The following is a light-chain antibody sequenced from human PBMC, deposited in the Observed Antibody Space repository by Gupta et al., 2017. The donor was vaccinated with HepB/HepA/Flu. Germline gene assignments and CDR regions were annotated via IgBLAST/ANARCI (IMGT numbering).Light chain of an antibody. CDR3: KHSNI. CDR1: QSVNNY. CDR2: TTS. Sequence: EFVLTQSPATLSLSPGERATLSCRASQSVNNYLAWYQQQPGQAPRLLIYTTSNRATGIPARFSGGGSGTDFILNLNSLEPEDFEIYYCKHSNIFGRGTKVDIK. J-gene: IGKJ3*01. V-gene: IGKV3-11*01.